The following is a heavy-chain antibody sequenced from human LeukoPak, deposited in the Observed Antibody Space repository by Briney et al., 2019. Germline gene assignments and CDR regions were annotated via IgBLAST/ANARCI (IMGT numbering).Heavy chain of an antibody. D-gene: IGHD3-3*01. CDR1: GFTFSSYA. V-gene: IGHV3-30-3*01. CDR2: ISYDGSNK. J-gene: IGHJ4*02. CDR3: ARGITYYDFWSGFTDYFDY. Sequence: GGSLRLSCAASGFTFSSYAMHWVRQAPGKGLEWVAVISYDGSNKYYADSVKGRFTISRDNSKNTLYPQMNSLRAEDTAVYYCARGITYYDFWSGFTDYFDYWGQGTLVTVSS.